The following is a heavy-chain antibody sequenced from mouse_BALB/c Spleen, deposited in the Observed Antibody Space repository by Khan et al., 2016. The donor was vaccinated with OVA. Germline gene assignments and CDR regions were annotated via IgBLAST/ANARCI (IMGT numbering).Heavy chain of an antibody. J-gene: IGHJ3*01. CDR3: VRDCAYYRNDCWFAY. Sequence: VQLQQSGAELERPGASVKMSCKASGYTFTSYTIHWIKLRPGQGLEWIGYINPSNGYTNYNQKFKDKATLTEDQSSTTAYMQLRSMTSDDTAVTNCVRDCAYYRNDCWFAYWGQGTLVTVSA. D-gene: IGHD2-14*01. CDR1: GYTFTSYT. CDR2: INPSNGYT. V-gene: IGHV1-4*01.